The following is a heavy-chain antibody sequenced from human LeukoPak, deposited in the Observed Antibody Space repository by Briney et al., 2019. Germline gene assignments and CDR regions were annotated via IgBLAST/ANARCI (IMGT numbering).Heavy chain of an antibody. J-gene: IGHJ5*02. Sequence: WASVKVSCKASGYTFTYYGISWVRQAPGPGPELMGWTSGYNGNTNYAQKFQSRVTMTTDTATSTAYMELRSLRSDDTALYYCARPNYPGGSGSYGGTNWFGPWGQGTLVTVSS. CDR3: ARPNYPGGSGSYGGTNWFGP. V-gene: IGHV1-18*01. D-gene: IGHD3-10*01. CDR1: GYTFTYYG. CDR2: TSGYNGNT.